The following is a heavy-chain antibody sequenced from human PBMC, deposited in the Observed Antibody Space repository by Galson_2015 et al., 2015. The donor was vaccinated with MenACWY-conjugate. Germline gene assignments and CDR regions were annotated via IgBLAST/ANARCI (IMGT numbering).Heavy chain of an antibody. V-gene: IGHV4-31*03. CDR1: GASIGSGGYF. CDR3: TRTGGSYTGYIDC. J-gene: IGHJ4*02. CDR2: IYDSGNT. D-gene: IGHD5-12*01. Sequence: TLSLTCTVFGASIGSGGYFWGWIRQHPEKGLGWLGSIYDSGNTYYNPSLKSRITISADPSKAQFSLQVNSVTAADTAIYYCTRTGGSYTGYIDCWGQGTLVTVSS.